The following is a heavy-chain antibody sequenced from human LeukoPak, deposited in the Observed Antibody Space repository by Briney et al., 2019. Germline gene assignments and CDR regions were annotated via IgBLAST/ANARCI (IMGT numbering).Heavy chain of an antibody. V-gene: IGHV3-30*02. CDR1: GFTFSTYG. Sequence: GGSLRLSRGASGFTFSTYGMHWVRQAPGKGLEWVAFIRYDGSNKYYADSVKGRFTISRDNSKNTLYLQINSLRAEDTAVYFCAKDKDPWKSTSISDFDYWGQGTLVTVSS. D-gene: IGHD1-1*01. J-gene: IGHJ4*02. CDR3: AKDKDPWKSTSISDFDY. CDR2: IRYDGSNK.